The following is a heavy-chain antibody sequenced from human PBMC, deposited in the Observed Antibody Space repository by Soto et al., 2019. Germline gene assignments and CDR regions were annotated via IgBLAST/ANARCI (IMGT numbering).Heavy chain of an antibody. CDR3: ANSKGGYGDGSIDY. V-gene: IGHV3-30*18. D-gene: IGHD4-17*01. CDR1: GFTFSSYG. J-gene: IGHJ4*02. Sequence: ESVGGVVQPGRSLRLSCAASGFTFSSYGMHWVRQAPGKGLEWVAVISYDGSNKYYADSVKGRFTISRDNSKNTLYLQMNSLRAEDTAVYYCANSKGGYGDGSIDYWGQGTLVTVSS. CDR2: ISYDGSNK.